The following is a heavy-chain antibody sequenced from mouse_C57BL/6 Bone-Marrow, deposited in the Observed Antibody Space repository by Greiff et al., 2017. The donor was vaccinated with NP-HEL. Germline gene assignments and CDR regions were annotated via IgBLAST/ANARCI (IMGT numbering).Heavy chain of an antibody. Sequence: VQLQQPGAELVMPGASVKLSCKASGYTFTSYWMHWVKPRPGQGLEWIGEIDPSDSYTNYNQKFKGKSTLTVDKSSSTAYVQLSSLTSEDSAVYYCARRYYYGSSYPYWYFDVWGTGTTVTVSS. CDR3: ARRYYYGSSYPYWYFDV. CDR2: IDPSDSYT. CDR1: GYTFTSYW. D-gene: IGHD1-1*01. V-gene: IGHV1-69*01. J-gene: IGHJ1*03.